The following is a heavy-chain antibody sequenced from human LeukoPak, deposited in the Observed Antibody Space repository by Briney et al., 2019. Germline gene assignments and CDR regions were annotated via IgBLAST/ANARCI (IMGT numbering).Heavy chain of an antibody. CDR2: ITGSGGNT. V-gene: IGHV3-21*01. J-gene: IGHJ4*02. D-gene: IGHD3-10*01. CDR1: GFTFSSYS. Sequence: GRSLRLSCAASGFTFSSYSMNWVRQAPGKGLEWVSAITGSGGNTYYADSVKGRFTISRDNAKNSLYLQMNSLRAEDTAVYYCARTAWFGELSHWGQGTLVTVSS. CDR3: ARTAWFGELSH.